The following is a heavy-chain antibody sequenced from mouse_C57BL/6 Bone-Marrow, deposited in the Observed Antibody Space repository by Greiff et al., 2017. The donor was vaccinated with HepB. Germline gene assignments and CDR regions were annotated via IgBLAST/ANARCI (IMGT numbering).Heavy chain of an antibody. V-gene: IGHV1-81*01. CDR1: GYTFTSYG. J-gene: IGHJ2*01. CDR3: ARGGGEPHYFDY. Sequence: QVQLQQSGAELARPGASVKLSCKASGYTFTSYGISWVKQRTGQGLEWIGEIYPRSGNTYYNEKFKGKATLTADKSSSTAYMELRSLTSEDSAVYFCARGGGEPHYFDYWGQGTTLTVSS. CDR2: IYPRSGNT.